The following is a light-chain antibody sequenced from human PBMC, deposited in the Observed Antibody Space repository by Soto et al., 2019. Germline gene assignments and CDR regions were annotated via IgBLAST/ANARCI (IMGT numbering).Light chain of an antibody. CDR2: GAS. CDR3: QHYGSSPRK. J-gene: IGKJ1*01. CDR1: QSVSSSY. V-gene: IGKV3-20*01. Sequence: EIVLTQSPGTLSLSPGERATLSCRASQSVSSSYLAWYQQKPGQAPRLLIYGASSRATGITDRFSGSGSGTDFTLTISRLDPEDFAVYYCQHYGSSPRKFGQGTKVEIK.